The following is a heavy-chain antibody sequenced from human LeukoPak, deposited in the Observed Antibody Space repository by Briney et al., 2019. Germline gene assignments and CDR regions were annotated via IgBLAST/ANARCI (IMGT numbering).Heavy chain of an antibody. Sequence: PSETLSLTCTVSGGSISSSTYYWGWIRQPPGKGLEWIGNIYNSGNTYYSPSLKSRVTISVDPSKNQFSLKLTSVTAADTAVYYCARRGASSNWFDPWGQGPLVTVSS. V-gene: IGHV4-39*01. D-gene: IGHD1-26*01. J-gene: IGHJ5*02. CDR3: ARRGASSNWFDP. CDR1: GGSISSSTYY. CDR2: IYNSGNT.